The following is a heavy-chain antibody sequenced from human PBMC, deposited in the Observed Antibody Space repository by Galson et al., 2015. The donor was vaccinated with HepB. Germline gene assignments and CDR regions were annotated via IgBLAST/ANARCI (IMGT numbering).Heavy chain of an antibody. CDR2: INPNSGAT. D-gene: IGHD3-3*01. J-gene: IGHJ4*02. Sequence: SVKVSCKASEYTFTGYYMHWVRQAPGQGLEWVGWINPNSGATNYAQKFQGRVTMTRDTSISTAYMELSRLRSDDTAVYYCARGGYYEALMDYWGQGTLVIVSS. CDR1: EYTFTGYY. CDR3: ARGGYYEALMDY. V-gene: IGHV1-2*02.